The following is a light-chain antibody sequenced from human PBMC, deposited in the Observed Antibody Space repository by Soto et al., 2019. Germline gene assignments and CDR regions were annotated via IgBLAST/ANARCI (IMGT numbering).Light chain of an antibody. CDR1: QSAGTN. V-gene: IGKV3-15*01. Sequence: EIVMTQSPATLPVSPGERATLSCMASQSAGTNLAWYQQKPGQAPRPLIHGAFTRATGIPARFSGSGSGTEFTLTISSLQSEDFAVFYCQQYNQWPITFGQGTRLEIK. CDR3: QQYNQWPIT. J-gene: IGKJ5*01. CDR2: GAF.